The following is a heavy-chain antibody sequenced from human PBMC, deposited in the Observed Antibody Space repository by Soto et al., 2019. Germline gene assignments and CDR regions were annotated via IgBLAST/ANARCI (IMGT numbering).Heavy chain of an antibody. D-gene: IGHD2-2*01. CDR1: GFTFSSYA. Sequence: VQLLESGGGLVQPGGSLRLSCAASGFTFSSYAMSWVRQAPGKGLEWVSVISGSSGGTYYADSVKGRFTISRDNSKNTLFLQMNSLRPDDTAVYYCAKHCSSTSCPNWFDPWGQGTLVTVSS. CDR2: ISGSSGGT. CDR3: AKHCSSTSCPNWFDP. J-gene: IGHJ5*02. V-gene: IGHV3-23*01.